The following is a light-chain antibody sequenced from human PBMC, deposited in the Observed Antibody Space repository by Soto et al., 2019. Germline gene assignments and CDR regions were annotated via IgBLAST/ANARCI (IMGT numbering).Light chain of an antibody. CDR2: GAS. V-gene: IGKV1-6*01. Sequence: AIQMTQSPSSLSASVGDRVTITCRASQDIRKDLAWYQQKPGKAPQILIYGASTVQTRVASRFNGRGSATNFALTISSMQHEDSEAYYCLQYDDHPRNFGGGTKVDIK. CDR3: LQYDDHPRN. CDR1: QDIRKD. J-gene: IGKJ4*01.